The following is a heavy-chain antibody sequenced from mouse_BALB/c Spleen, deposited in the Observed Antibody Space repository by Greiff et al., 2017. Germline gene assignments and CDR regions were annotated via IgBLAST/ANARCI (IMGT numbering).Heavy chain of an antibody. Sequence: VKLMESGAELAKPGASVKMSCKASGYTFTSYWMHWVKQRPGQGLEWIGYINPSTGYTEYNQKFKDKATLTADKSSSTAYMQLSSLTSEDSAVYYCARSSFDYWSQGTTLTVSS. J-gene: IGHJ2*01. CDR1: GYTFTSYW. CDR2: INPSTGYT. CDR3: ARSSFDY. V-gene: IGHV1-7*01.